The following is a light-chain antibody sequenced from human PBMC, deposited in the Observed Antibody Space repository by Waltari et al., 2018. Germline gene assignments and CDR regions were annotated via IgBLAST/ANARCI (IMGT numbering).Light chain of an antibody. CDR1: GSNIGAGYD. V-gene: IGLV1-40*01. J-gene: IGLJ3*02. CDR2: GTS. CDR3: QSYDTTLSVV. Sequence: QSVLTQPPSVSGAPGQKVTISCTGSGSNIGAGYDVHWYQQLPRAAPKPLIHGTSSRPVGVPDRFFGSTSGTSASLAITGLQAEDEADYYCQSYDTTLSVVFGGGTKLTVL.